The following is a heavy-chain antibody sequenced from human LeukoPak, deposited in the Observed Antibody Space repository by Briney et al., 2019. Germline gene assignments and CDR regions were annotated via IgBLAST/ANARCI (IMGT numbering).Heavy chain of an antibody. CDR3: ARAGGSGVNWFDP. D-gene: IGHD3-10*01. J-gene: IGHJ5*02. V-gene: IGHV4-59*01. CDR1: GGSISSYY. Sequence: SETLSLTCTVSGGSISSYYWSWIRQPPGKGLEWIGYIYYSGSTNYNPSLKSRVTISVDTSKNQFSLKLSSVTAADTAVYYCARAGGSGVNWFDPWGQGTLVTVSS. CDR2: IYYSGST.